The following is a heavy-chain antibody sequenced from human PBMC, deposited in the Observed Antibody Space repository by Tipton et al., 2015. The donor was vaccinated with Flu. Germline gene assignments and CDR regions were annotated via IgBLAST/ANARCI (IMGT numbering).Heavy chain of an antibody. D-gene: IGHD3-22*01. CDR1: GGSISSYY. CDR2: IYYSGST. J-gene: IGHJ2*01. CDR3: ARAYYDSSGYRDFWYFDL. Sequence: TLSLTCTVSGGSISSYYWSWIRQPPGKGLEWIGYIYYSGSTNYNPSLKSRVTISVDTSKNQFSLKLSSVTAADTAVYYCARAYYDSSGYRDFWYFDLWGRGTLVTVSS. V-gene: IGHV4-59*01.